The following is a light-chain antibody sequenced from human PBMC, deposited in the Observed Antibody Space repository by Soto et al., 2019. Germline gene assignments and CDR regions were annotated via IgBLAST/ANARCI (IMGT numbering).Light chain of an antibody. V-gene: IGKV1-9*01. CDR2: AAS. CDR1: QGISSY. Sequence: IQLTQSPSSLSASVGDRVTITCRASQGISSYLAWYQQKPGKAPKLLTYAASTLQSGVPSRFSGSGSGTDFTLTISSLQPEDFATYYCQQLNSYRITFGQGTRLEIK. CDR3: QQLNSYRIT. J-gene: IGKJ5*01.